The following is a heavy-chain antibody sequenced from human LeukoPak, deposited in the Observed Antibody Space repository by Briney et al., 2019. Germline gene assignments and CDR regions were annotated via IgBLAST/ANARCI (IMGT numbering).Heavy chain of an antibody. Sequence: GGSLRVSCAASRFTVSNYCMQWVRQDPGKGLAWVSRIDTDGSTTRYADSVKGRFTISRDNAENTLYLQMDSLRAEDTALNYCARTRGNAFDIWGQGTMVTVSS. D-gene: IGHD3-10*01. CDR1: RFTVSNYC. CDR3: ARTRGNAFDI. V-gene: IGHV3-74*01. J-gene: IGHJ3*02. CDR2: IDTDGSTT.